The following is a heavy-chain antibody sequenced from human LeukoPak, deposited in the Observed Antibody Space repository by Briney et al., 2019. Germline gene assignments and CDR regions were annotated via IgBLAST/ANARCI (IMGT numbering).Heavy chain of an antibody. J-gene: IGHJ5*02. CDR3: ARGDIVVVAAAIFRWFDP. CDR1: GGSFSGFY. CDR2: INHSGTT. V-gene: IGHV4-34*01. D-gene: IGHD2-2*02. Sequence: KPSETLSLTCAVYGGSFSGFYWSWIRQPPGKGLEWFGEINHSGTTNYNPSLKSRVSISVDTSLNQFSLKLSSVTAADTAVYYCARGDIVVVAAAIFRWFDPWGQGTLVTVSS.